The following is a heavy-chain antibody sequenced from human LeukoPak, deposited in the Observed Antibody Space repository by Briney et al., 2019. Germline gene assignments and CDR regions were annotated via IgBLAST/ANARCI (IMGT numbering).Heavy chain of an antibody. CDR3: ARRRERGASDAFAF. CDR1: GFTFDDYG. V-gene: IGHV3-74*01. J-gene: IGHJ3*01. CDR2: INSDGGST. Sequence: PGGSLRLSCAASGFTFDDYGMSWVRQAPGKGLVWVSRINSDGGSTTYADSVKGRFTISRDNAKNTVYLQMNSLRAEDTAVYYCARRRERGASDAFAFWGQGTMVTVSS. D-gene: IGHD3-16*01.